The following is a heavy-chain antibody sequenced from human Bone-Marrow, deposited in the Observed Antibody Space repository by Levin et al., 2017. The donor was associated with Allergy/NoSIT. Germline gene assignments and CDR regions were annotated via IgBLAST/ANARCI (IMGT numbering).Heavy chain of an antibody. CDR2: IYYTGNT. D-gene: IGHD4-17*01. Sequence: PSETLSLTCTVSRGSIDTFYWTWIRQPPGKELEWMGYIYYTGNTNYRPSLKSRLTMSVDTAQNRFSLNLTSVTAADTAVYYCARGRNDFGDYWVFDSWGPGTLITVSS. V-gene: IGHV4-59*08. CDR1: RGSIDTFY. J-gene: IGHJ4*02. CDR3: ARGRNDFGDYWVFDS.